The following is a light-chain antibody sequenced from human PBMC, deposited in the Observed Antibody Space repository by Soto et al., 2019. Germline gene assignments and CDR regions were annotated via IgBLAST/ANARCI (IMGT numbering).Light chain of an antibody. CDR2: GNS. V-gene: IGLV1-40*01. Sequence: QSVLTQPTSVSGAPGQRVTISCTGSRSNIGAGYDVHWYQQLPGTAPKLLIYGNSNRPSGVPDRFSGSKSGTSASLAITGLQAEDEADYYCQSYDSSLSGNVVFGGGTKLTVL. CDR3: QSYDSSLSGNVV. CDR1: RSNIGAGYD. J-gene: IGLJ2*01.